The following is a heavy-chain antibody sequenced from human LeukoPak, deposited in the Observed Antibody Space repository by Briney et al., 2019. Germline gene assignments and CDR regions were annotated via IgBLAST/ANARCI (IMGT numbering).Heavy chain of an antibody. CDR3: AREEIVVVPALGYYYYGMDV. J-gene: IGHJ6*02. D-gene: IGHD2-2*01. V-gene: IGHV4-34*01. CDR2: INHSGST. CDR1: GASFSVYY. Sequence: PSPTLSLTCAVYGASFSVYYWSWIRQPPGKGLEWIGEINHSGSTNYNPSLKSRVTISVDTSKNQFSLKLSSVTAADTAVYYCAREEIVVVPALGYYYYGMDVWGQGTTVTVSS.